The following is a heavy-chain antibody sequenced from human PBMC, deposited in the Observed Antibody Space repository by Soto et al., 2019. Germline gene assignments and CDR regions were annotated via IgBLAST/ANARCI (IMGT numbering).Heavy chain of an antibody. V-gene: IGHV4-34*01. CDR2: INHSGST. D-gene: IGHD4-17*01. CDR3: ARGGGQYYGNYYGMDV. CDR1: GGSFSGYY. J-gene: IGHJ6*02. Sequence: SETLSLTCAVYGGSFSGYYWSWIRQPPGKWLEWIGEINHSGSTNYNPSLKSRVTISVDTSKNQFSLKLSSVTAADTAVYYCARGGGQYYGNYYGMDVWGQGTTVNVSS.